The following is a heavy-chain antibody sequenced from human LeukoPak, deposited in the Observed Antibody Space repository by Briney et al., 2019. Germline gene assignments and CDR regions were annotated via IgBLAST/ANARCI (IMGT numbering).Heavy chain of an antibody. Sequence: SGGSLRLSCAASGLTFSSYWMTWVRQAPGKGLEWVANIKQDGSEKYYVDSVKGRFTISRDHAKNSLYLQMNSLRVEDTAVYYCASWGPAAYCSNGSCSWGQGTLVTVSS. J-gene: IGHJ5*02. CDR2: IKQDGSEK. D-gene: IGHD2-15*01. CDR3: ASWGPAAYCSNGSCS. CDR1: GLTFSSYW. V-gene: IGHV3-7*01.